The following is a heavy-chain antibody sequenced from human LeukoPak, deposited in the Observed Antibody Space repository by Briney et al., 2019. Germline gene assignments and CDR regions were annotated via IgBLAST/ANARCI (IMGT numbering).Heavy chain of an antibody. CDR1: GFTFSSYA. V-gene: IGHV3-23*01. J-gene: IGHJ4*02. CDR2: ISGSGGST. D-gene: IGHD3-3*01. CDR3: AKDPHLHDFWSGYYGNYFDY. Sequence: PGGSLRLSCAATGFTFSSYAMSWVRQAPGKGLEWVSAISGSGGSTYYADSVKGRFTISRDNSKNTLYLQMNSLRAEDTAVYYCAKDPHLHDFWSGYYGNYFDYWGQGTLVTVSS.